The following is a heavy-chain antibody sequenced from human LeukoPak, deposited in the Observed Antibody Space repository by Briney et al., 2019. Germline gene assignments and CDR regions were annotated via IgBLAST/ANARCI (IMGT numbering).Heavy chain of an antibody. V-gene: IGHV3-49*04. CDR2: IRSKAYGGTT. CDR3: TREVPPDY. Sequence: GGSLRLSCTASGFTFGDYAMSWVRQAPGKGLEWVGFIRSKAYGGTTEYAASVKGRSTISRDGSKSIAYLQMNSLKTEDTAVYYCTREVPPDYWGQGTLVTVSS. CDR1: GFTFGDYA. J-gene: IGHJ4*02.